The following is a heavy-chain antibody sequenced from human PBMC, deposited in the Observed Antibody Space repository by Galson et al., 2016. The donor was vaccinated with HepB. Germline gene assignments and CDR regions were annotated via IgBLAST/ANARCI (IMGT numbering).Heavy chain of an antibody. CDR1: GFTFTSYG. J-gene: IGHJ4*02. V-gene: IGHV3-23*01. CDR2: ISGGGTSR. CDR3: AKSATVGGATSLDS. D-gene: IGHD1-26*01. Sequence: SLRLSCAASGFTFTSYGMSWVRQAPGRGLEWVSNISGGGTSRHYADSVKGRFTTSRDNSRNTLYLQMNSLRAEDTAVYYCAKSATVGGATSLDSWGQGNMVTVSS.